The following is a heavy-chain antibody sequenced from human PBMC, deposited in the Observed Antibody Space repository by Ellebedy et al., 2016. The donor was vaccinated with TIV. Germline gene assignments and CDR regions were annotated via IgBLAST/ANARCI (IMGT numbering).Heavy chain of an antibody. CDR1: GGSIGSYS. Sequence: MPGGSLRLSCTVSGGSIGSYSWSWIRQPPGKGLEWLGYIYYNENTNYNPSLKSRVTISVNTSKNQFPLNLNSVTAADTAVYFCASTPFSAGSGYHPHDYWGQGILVTVSS. CDR2: IYYNENT. J-gene: IGHJ4*02. CDR3: ASTPFSAGSGYHPHDY. V-gene: IGHV4-59*08. D-gene: IGHD5-12*01.